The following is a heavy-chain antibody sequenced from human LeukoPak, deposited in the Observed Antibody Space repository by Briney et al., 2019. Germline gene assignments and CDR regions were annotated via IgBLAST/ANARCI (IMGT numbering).Heavy chain of an antibody. D-gene: IGHD6-13*01. CDR1: GFIYSSYA. CDR2: ITGSGDST. V-gene: IGHV3-23*01. Sequence: GVSLRLSCAASGFIYSSYAMSWVPHAPGKGLEWVSTITGSGDSTYYADSVKGRFTIPRDNSKNTLYVQMTSLRAEDTAVYYCAKGRGSSRWYTFDYWGQGTLVTVSS. J-gene: IGHJ4*02. CDR3: AKGRGSSRWYTFDY.